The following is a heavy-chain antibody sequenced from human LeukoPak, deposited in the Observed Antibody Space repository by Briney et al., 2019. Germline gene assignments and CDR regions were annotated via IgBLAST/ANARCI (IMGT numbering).Heavy chain of an antibody. CDR1: GFTFSDHY. CDR3: ARAFRGYSYDF. D-gene: IGHD5-18*01. Sequence: GGSLRLSCAASGFTFSDHYMDWVCQAPGKGLEWVGRTRNKANSYTTEYAASVKGRFTISRDDSKNSLYLQMNSLKTEDTAVYYCARAFRGYSYDFWGRGTLVTVSS. J-gene: IGHJ4*02. CDR2: TRNKANSYTT. V-gene: IGHV3-72*01.